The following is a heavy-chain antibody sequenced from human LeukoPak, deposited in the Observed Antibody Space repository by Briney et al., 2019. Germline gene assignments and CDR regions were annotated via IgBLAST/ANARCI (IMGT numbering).Heavy chain of an antibody. J-gene: IGHJ3*02. CDR2: ISSSSRYI. V-gene: IGHV3-21*01. CDR1: GFTFSSYW. Sequence: GGSLRLSCAASGFTFSSYWMHWVRQAPGKGLEWVSSISSSSRYIYYADSVKGRFTISRDNAKNSLSLQMNSLRGEDTAVYYCARATYCGGDCYSGAFDIWGQGTMVTVSS. D-gene: IGHD2-21*02. CDR3: ARATYCGGDCYSGAFDI.